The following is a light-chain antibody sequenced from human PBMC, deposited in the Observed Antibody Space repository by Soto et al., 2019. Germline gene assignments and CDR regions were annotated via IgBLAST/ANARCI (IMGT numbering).Light chain of an antibody. J-gene: IGKJ1*01. CDR2: GAS. V-gene: IGKV3-20*01. CDR3: QQYGSSGT. Sequence: ATPSCRASQSVSNNYLAWYQQKPGQAPRLLIYGASNRATGIPDRFSGSGSGTDFTLTISRLEPEDFAVYYCQQYGSSGTFGQGTKVDIK. CDR1: QSVSNNY.